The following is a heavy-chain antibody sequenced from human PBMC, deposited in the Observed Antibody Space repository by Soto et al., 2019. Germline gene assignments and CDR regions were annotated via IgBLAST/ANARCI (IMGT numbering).Heavy chain of an antibody. D-gene: IGHD3-16*02. Sequence: SETLSLTCSVSGVSISSYFWSWIRQPPGRGLEWIGYTYHRGSTDYSPSLKSRVAISLDTSENQFSLKVSSVTAADTAVYYCARIGGYHGPLDYWGQGTPVTVSS. CDR2: TYHRGST. CDR3: ARIGGYHGPLDY. V-gene: IGHV4-59*01. CDR1: GVSISSYF. J-gene: IGHJ4*02.